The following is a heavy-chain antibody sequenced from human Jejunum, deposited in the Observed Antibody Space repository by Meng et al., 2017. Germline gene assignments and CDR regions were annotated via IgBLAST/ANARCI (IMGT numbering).Heavy chain of an antibody. CDR1: GPSVHNPNW. CDR2: IFHTGST. D-gene: IGHD6-13*01. V-gene: IGHV4-4*02. J-gene: IGHJ5*02. CDR3: ARDTAGFGP. Sequence: VQLQESGPGLVKPSGTLSLTCAVSGPSVHNPNWSSWVRQSPEKGLEWIGEIFHTGSTNYNPSLKSRVTISIDKSKPLLSLNLRSVTAADTAVYYCARDTAGFGPWGQGTLVTVSS.